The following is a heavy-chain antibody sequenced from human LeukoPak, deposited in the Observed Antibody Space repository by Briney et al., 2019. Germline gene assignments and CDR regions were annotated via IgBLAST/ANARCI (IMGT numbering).Heavy chain of an antibody. CDR2: INPSGGST. V-gene: IGHV1-46*01. CDR1: GYTFTSYY. CDR3: ARDEGCSSTSCLFDY. J-gene: IGHJ4*02. D-gene: IGHD2-2*01. Sequence: WASVTVSCKASGYTFTSYYMHWVRQAPGQGLEWMGIINPSGGSTNYAQKFQGRVTMTRDMSTSTVYMELSSLRSEDTAVYYCARDEGCSSTSCLFDYWGQGTLVTVSS.